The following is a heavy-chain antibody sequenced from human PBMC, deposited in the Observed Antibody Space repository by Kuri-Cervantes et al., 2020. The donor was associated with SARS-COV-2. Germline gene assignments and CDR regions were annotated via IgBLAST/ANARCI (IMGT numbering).Heavy chain of an antibody. J-gene: IGHJ4*02. CDR1: GFTFSSYA. Sequence: KISCAASGFTFSSYAISWVRQAPGQGLEWMGGIIPIFGTANYAQKFQGRVTITTDESTSTAYMELSSLRSEDTAVYYCARDYYDSSYFDYWGQGTLVTVSS. CDR3: ARDYYDSSYFDY. D-gene: IGHD3-22*01. CDR2: IIPIFGTA. V-gene: IGHV1-69*05.